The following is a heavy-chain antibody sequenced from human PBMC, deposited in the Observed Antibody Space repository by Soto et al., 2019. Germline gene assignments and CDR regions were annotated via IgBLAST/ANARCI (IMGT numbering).Heavy chain of an antibody. Sequence: ASVKVSCKASGYTFTSYYLHWVRQAPGQGLQWMGISNPSGGSTSYAQKFQGRVTMTRDTSTNTVYLELSSLRSEDTAVYYCAREQIAVAGKLAFDIWGQGTMVTVSS. V-gene: IGHV1-46*01. CDR3: AREQIAVAGKLAFDI. J-gene: IGHJ3*02. CDR2: SNPSGGST. CDR1: GYTFTSYY. D-gene: IGHD6-19*01.